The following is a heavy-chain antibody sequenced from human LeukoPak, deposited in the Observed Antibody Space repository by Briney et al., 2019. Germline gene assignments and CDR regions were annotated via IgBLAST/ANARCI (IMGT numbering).Heavy chain of an antibody. Sequence: GESLKISCKGSGYSFTSYWIGWVRQMPGQGLEWMGIIYPGDSDTKYSPSFQGQVTISADKSITTAYLQWSSLRASDTAMYYCERRSNYDILSGYSESYDYWGQGTLVTVSS. D-gene: IGHD3-9*01. CDR3: ERRSNYDILSGYSESYDY. CDR1: GYSFTSYW. CDR2: IYPGDSDT. J-gene: IGHJ4*02. V-gene: IGHV5-51*01.